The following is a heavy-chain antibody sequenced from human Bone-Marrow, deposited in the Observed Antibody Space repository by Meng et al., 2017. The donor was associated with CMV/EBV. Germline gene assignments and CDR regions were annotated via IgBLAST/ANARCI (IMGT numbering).Heavy chain of an antibody. CDR1: GGSISGSGHY. CDR2: IYYSGST. Sequence: SENLYLTCTVTGGSISGSGHYWTWIRQHPGKGLEWIGSIYYSGSTYYNPSLKSRVTISVDTSKNQFSLKLSSVTAADTAVYYCARGVGGYSGYSYWFDPWGQGTLVTVSS. CDR3: ARGVGGYSGYSYWFDP. V-gene: IGHV4-39*01. D-gene: IGHD5-12*01. J-gene: IGHJ5*02.